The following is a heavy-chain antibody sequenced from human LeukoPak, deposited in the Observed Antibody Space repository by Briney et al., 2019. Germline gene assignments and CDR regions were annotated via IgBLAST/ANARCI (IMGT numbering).Heavy chain of an antibody. CDR2: IDQDGSEK. CDR1: AFTFSSHW. J-gene: IGHJ3*02. D-gene: IGHD3-22*01. V-gene: IGHV3-7*03. Sequence: GGSLRLSCAASAFTFSSHWMSWVRQAPGNGLEWVANIDQDGSEKYYVESMKGRITISRDTAKNSLYLQMNSLRAEDTAVYYCARDYYSYSRGSWAFDIWGHGTMVTVSS. CDR3: ARDYYSYSRGSWAFDI.